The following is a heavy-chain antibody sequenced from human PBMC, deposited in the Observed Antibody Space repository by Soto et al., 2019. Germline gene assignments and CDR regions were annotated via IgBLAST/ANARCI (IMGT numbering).Heavy chain of an antibody. Sequence: QITLKESGPMLVKPTQTLTLTCTFSGFPLSTSGVGVGWIRQPPGKALEWLALIYWDDDKRYSPSLITRLTITKDTSKNLVLLTMTSMDPVDTATYYCAHSMAPRIFDFWGQGTLVAVST. CDR3: AHSMAPRIFDF. V-gene: IGHV2-5*02. J-gene: IGHJ4*02. CDR1: GFPLSTSGVG. CDR2: IYWDDDK.